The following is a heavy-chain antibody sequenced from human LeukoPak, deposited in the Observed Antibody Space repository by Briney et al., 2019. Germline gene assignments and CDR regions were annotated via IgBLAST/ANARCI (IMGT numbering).Heavy chain of an antibody. CDR1: GFTFSGYT. D-gene: IGHD2/OR15-2a*01. Sequence: GSLRLSCAASGFTFSGYTMNWVRQPPGKGLEWIGEINHSGSTNYNPSFKSRVTISVDTSKNQFSLKLSSVTAADTAVYYCARHKSITYDAFDIWGQGTMVTVSS. J-gene: IGHJ3*02. CDR3: ARHKSITYDAFDI. CDR2: INHSGST. V-gene: IGHV4-34*01.